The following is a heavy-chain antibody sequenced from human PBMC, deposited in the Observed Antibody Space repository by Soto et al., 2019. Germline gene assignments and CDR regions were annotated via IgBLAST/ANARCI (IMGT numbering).Heavy chain of an antibody. J-gene: IGHJ4*02. CDR1: VFTFSSYG. Sequence: WRSLRLSGSASVFTFSSYGMSWFRQAPGKGLEWVANIKQDGSEKYYVDSVKGRFTISRDNAKTSLYLQMNSLRAADTAAYYCARDSLPSKYSSSFGYWGQGTLVTVSS. D-gene: IGHD6-6*01. CDR3: ARDSLPSKYSSSFGY. V-gene: IGHV3-7*03. CDR2: IKQDGSEK.